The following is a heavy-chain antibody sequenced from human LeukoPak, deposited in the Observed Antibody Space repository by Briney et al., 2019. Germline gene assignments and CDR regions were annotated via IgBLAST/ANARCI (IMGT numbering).Heavy chain of an antibody. D-gene: IGHD6-19*01. V-gene: IGHV4-39*02. Sequence: SETLSLTCTVSGGSISSGPYYWGWIRQPPGKGLEWIGNIYYGENTYYNPSLKSRVTISIDTSKNQFYLKLSSLTAADTAVYYCARDPSSGWYLKGWFDPWGQGTLVTVSS. CDR2: IYYGENT. J-gene: IGHJ5*02. CDR3: ARDPSSGWYLKGWFDP. CDR1: GGSISSGPYY.